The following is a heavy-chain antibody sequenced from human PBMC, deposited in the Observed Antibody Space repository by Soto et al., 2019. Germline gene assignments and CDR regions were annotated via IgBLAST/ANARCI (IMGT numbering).Heavy chain of an antibody. CDR3: AKDITIFGVGSNPYYFDY. J-gene: IGHJ4*02. CDR2: ISWNSGSI. V-gene: IGHV3-9*01. D-gene: IGHD3-3*01. CDR1: GFTFDDYA. Sequence: PGGSLRLSCAASGFTFDDYAMHWVRQAPGKGLEWVSGISWNSGSIGYADSVKGRFTISRDNAKNSLYLQMNSLRAEDTALYYCAKDITIFGVGSNPYYFDYWGQGTLVTVSS.